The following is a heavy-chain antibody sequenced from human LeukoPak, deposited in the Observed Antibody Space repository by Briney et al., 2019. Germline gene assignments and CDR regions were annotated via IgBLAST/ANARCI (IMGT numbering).Heavy chain of an antibody. J-gene: IGHJ4*02. Sequence: SETLSLTCAVYGGSFSGYYWGRIRQPPGKGLEWIGSIYYSGSTYYNPSLKSRVTISVDTSKNQFSLKLSSVTAADTAVYYCARDGPGMITFGGVIVNPLDYWGQGTLVTVSS. CDR1: GGSFSGYY. D-gene: IGHD3-16*02. CDR2: IYYSGST. CDR3: ARDGPGMITFGGVIVNPLDY. V-gene: IGHV4-34*01.